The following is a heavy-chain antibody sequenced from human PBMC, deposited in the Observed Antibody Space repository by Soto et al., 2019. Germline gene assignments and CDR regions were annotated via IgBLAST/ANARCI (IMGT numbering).Heavy chain of an antibody. CDR3: ARGVDSFEWYFDL. CDR1: GGSISINNYY. CDR2: ITYKGNN. Sequence: QVQLQESGPGLVKPSETLSLTCTVSGGSISINNYYWSWIRQPPGKGLEWIGYITYKGNNNYNPSPEGRVTASVDTSKTPFSLKVNSVVAADPAVYYCARGVDSFEWYFDLWGRGTLVNVSS. V-gene: IGHV4-61*01. D-gene: IGHD3-9*01. J-gene: IGHJ2*01.